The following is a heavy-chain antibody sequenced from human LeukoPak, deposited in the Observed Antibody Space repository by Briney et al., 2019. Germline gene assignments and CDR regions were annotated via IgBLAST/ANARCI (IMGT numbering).Heavy chain of an antibody. CDR2: INSDGSST. Sequence: GGSLRLSCEASGFTFSSYWMHWVRQAPGKGLVWVSRINSDGSSTSYADSVKGRFTISRDNAKNTLYLQMNSLRAEDTAVYYCARGLLRIAAAGTGNWFDPWGQGTLVTVSS. V-gene: IGHV3-74*01. CDR1: GFTFSSYW. J-gene: IGHJ5*02. D-gene: IGHD6-13*01. CDR3: ARGLLRIAAAGTGNWFDP.